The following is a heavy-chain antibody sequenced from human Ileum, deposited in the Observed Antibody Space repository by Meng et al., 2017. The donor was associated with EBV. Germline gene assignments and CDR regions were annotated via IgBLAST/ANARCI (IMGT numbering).Heavy chain of an antibody. V-gene: IGHV4-28*01. CDR2: IYYSGST. J-gene: IGHJ4*02. CDR3: ARNVPGTSAYYD. CDR1: GYSISSTNW. Sequence: RDLLPSPAPLSPSSVVSGYSISSTNWWGWIRQPPGKGLEWIGYIYYSGSTSYNPSLKSRVTMSVDTSKNQFSLNLNSVTAVDTAVYYCARNVPGTSAYYDWGQGTLVTVSS. D-gene: IGHD3-22*01.